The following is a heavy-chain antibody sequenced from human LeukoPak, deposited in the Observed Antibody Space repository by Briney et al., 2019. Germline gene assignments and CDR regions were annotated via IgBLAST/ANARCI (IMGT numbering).Heavy chain of an antibody. V-gene: IGHV5-51*01. CDR2: IYPGDSDT. Sequence: GESLKISFKGSGYRFTSNWIGWVRPMPGKGLEWMGIIYPGDSDTRCSPSFQGQVTISADKSISTAYLQWSSLKASDTAMYYCARHPPYSSGSRWFDPWGQGTLVTVSS. J-gene: IGHJ5*02. CDR3: ARHPPYSSGSRWFDP. CDR1: GYRFTSNW. D-gene: IGHD6-19*01.